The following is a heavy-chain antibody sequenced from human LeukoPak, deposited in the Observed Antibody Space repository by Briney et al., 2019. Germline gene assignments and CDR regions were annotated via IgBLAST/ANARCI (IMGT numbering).Heavy chain of an antibody. CDR1: GFTLSSYA. Sequence: GGSLRLSCAASGFTLSSYAMSWVRQGPGKGLEWVSAISGSGGSTYYADSVKGRFTISRDNSKNTLYLQMNSLRAEDTAVYYCAKDAGDDYVWGSYRHMGPTNWFDPWGQGTLVTVSS. D-gene: IGHD3-16*02. V-gene: IGHV3-23*01. J-gene: IGHJ5*02. CDR2: ISGSGGST. CDR3: AKDAGDDYVWGSYRHMGPTNWFDP.